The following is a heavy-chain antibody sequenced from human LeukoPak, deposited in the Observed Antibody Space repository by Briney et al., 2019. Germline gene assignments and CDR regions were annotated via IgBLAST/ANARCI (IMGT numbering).Heavy chain of an antibody. D-gene: IGHD3-3*01. CDR2: INHSGST. J-gene: IGHJ6*02. V-gene: IGHV4-34*01. CDR1: GGSFSGYY. CDR3: ARGVTSYDFWSGPLYYYGMDV. Sequence: PSETLSLTCAVYGGSFSGYYWSWIRQPPGKGLEWIGEINHSGSTNYNPSLKSRVTISVDTSKNQFSLKLSSVTAADTAVYYCARGVTSYDFWSGPLYYYGMDVWGQGTTVTVSS.